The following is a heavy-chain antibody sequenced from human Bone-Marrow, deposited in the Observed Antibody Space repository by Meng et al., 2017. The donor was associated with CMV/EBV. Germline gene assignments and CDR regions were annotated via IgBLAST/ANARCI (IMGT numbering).Heavy chain of an antibody. D-gene: IGHD2-2*02. CDR1: GFTFGDYA. CDR3: AKEGPAAIHEGAFDI. CDR2: ISSRGSTI. Sequence: GGSLRLSCTASGFTFGDYAMSWIRQAPGKGLEWVSYISSRGSTIYYADSVKGRFTISRDNSKNTLYLQMNSLRAEDTAVYYCAKEGPAAIHEGAFDIWGQGTMVTVSS. J-gene: IGHJ3*02. V-gene: IGHV3-11*04.